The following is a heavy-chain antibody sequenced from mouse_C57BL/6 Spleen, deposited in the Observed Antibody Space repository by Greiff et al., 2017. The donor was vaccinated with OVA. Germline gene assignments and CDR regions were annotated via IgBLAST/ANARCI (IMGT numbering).Heavy chain of an antibody. V-gene: IGHV14-2*01. D-gene: IGHD1-1*01. CDR2: IDPEDGET. CDR3: ARGDYGSSPFDV. CDR1: GFNIKDYY. J-gene: IGHJ1*03. Sequence: DVKLVESGAELVKPGASVKLSCTASGFNIKDYYMHWVKQRTEQGLEWIGRIDPEDGETKYAPKFQGKATITADTSSNTAYLQLSSLTSEDTAVYYCARGDYGSSPFDVWGTGTTVTVSS.